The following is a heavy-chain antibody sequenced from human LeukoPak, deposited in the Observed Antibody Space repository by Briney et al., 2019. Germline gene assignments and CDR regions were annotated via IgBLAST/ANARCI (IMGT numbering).Heavy chain of an antibody. V-gene: IGHV3-48*03. CDR3: ARGDYTSSHWYFDL. CDR1: GFNFKSYE. D-gene: IGHD6-13*01. J-gene: IGHJ2*01. CDR2: ISSSGGSI. Sequence: GGSLRLSCAASGFNFKSYEMNWVRRAPGKGLEWISYISSSGGSIYYADSVKGRFTISRDNANNSLCLQMNSLRAEDTAVYYCARGDYTSSHWYFDLWGRGTLVTVSS.